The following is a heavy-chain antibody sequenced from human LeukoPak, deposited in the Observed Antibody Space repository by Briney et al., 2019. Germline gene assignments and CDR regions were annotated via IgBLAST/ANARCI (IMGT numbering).Heavy chain of an antibody. J-gene: IGHJ6*03. CDR2: IYSGGST. V-gene: IGHV3-53*01. CDR1: GFTVSSNY. Sequence: GGSLRLSCAASGFTVSSNYMSWVRQAPGKGLEWVSVIYSGGSTYYADSVKGRFTISRDNSKNTLYLQMNSLRAEDTAVYYCARDSHYYYMDVWGKGTTVTISS. CDR3: ARDSHYYYMDV.